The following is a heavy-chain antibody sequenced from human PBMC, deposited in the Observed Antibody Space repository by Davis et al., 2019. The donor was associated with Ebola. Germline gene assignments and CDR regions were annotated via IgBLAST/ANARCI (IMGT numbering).Heavy chain of an antibody. J-gene: IGHJ5*02. CDR2: IYHTGST. Sequence: SETLSLTCAVSGGSISSSNWWIWVRQPPGKGLERIGKIYHTGSTNYSPSLKSRVTISVDTSKNQVSLKLSSVTAADTAVYYCARLYYGSGSYYNWFDPWGQGTLVTVSS. V-gene: IGHV4-4*02. D-gene: IGHD3-10*01. CDR1: GGSISSSNW. CDR3: ARLYYGSGSYYNWFDP.